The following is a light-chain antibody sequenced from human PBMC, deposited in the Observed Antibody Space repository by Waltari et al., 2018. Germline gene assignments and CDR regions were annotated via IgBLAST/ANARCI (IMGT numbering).Light chain of an antibody. CDR2: REN. CDR3: AAWDDRVRGRV. CDR1: TSNIGANL. Sequence: QSVLTQPPSASGTPGQRVTISCSGSTSNIGANLVYWYPQLPGTAPKPLLYRENQRPSGVPDRFSDAKSGTSASLAISGLRSEDEAEYYCAAWDDRVRGRVFGGGTKLTVL. J-gene: IGLJ3*02. V-gene: IGLV1-47*01.